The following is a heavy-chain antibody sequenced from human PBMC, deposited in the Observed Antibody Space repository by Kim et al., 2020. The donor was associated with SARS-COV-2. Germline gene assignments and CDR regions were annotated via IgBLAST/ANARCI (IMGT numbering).Heavy chain of an antibody. CDR2: VSGDASTT. D-gene: IGHD6-19*01. J-gene: IGHJ4*02. V-gene: IGHV3-23*01. CDR3: AKDRGGYTSGWYKWAYHFDS. Sequence: GGSLRLSCAGSGFTFNKFAMNWIRQAPGKGLEWVSAVSGDASTTYYADSVKGRFIVSRDNSKNTVYLQLNSVRVEDAAIYYCAKDRGGYTSGWYKWAYHFDSWGQEILVTVSS. CDR1: GFTFNKFA.